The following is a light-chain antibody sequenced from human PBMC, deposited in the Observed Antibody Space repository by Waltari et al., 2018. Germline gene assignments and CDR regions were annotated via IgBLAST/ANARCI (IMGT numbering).Light chain of an antibody. Sequence: DIQMTQSPSTLSASVGDRVTITCRASQSISSWLAWYQQKPGKAPNLLIYKASSLKSGVPSRFRGSGSGTEFTLTVSSLQPDDFATYYCQQYNSYPSTFGPGTKVDIK. CDR1: QSISSW. V-gene: IGKV1-5*03. CDR3: QQYNSYPST. CDR2: KAS. J-gene: IGKJ3*01.